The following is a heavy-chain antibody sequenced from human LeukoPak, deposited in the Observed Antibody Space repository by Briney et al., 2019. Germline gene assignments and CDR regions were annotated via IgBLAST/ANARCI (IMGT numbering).Heavy chain of an antibody. J-gene: IGHJ5*02. CDR1: GGSVSSYQ. D-gene: IGHD3-10*01. CDR2: TYITENTDDDPS. CDR3: ARDTIFHYYGSGRHFNWFDP. V-gene: IGHV4-4*07. Sequence: TSKTLSLTCTVSGGSVSSYQWSWIRQPAGKGLEWIGRTYITENTDDDPSNYNPSFKSRVTVSVDRSKNQFSLRLRSVSAADTAVYFCARDTIFHYYGSGRHFNWFDPWGQGTLVTVSS.